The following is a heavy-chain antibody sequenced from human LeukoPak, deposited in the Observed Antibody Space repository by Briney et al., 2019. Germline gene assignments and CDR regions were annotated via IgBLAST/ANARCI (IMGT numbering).Heavy chain of an antibody. V-gene: IGHV3-30*03. Sequence: GGSLRLSCAASGFTFSSYWMHWVRQAPGKGLEWVAVISYDGSNKYYADSVKGRFTISRDNSKNTLYLQMNSLRAEDTAVYYCARDPTYCSGGSCYSFWFDYWGQGTLVTVSS. CDR3: ARDPTYCSGGSCYSFWFDY. CDR1: GFTFSSYW. J-gene: IGHJ4*02. D-gene: IGHD2-15*01. CDR2: ISYDGSNK.